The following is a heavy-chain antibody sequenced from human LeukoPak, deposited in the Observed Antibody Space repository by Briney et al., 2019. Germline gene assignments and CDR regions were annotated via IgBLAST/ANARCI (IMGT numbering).Heavy chain of an antibody. V-gene: IGHV1-8*02. CDR1: GYTFTGYY. J-gene: IGHJ6*03. CDR2: MNPNSGNT. Sequence: ASVKVSCKASGYTFTGYYMHWVRQATGQGLEWMGWMNPNSGNTGYAQKFQGRVTMTRNTSISTAYMELSSLRSEDTAVYYCARGGSSSWPYYYYMDVWGKGTTVTISS. D-gene: IGHD6-13*01. CDR3: ARGGSSSWPYYYYMDV.